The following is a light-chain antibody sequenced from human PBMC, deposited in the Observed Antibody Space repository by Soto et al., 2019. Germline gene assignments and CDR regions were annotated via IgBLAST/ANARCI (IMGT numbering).Light chain of an antibody. CDR2: DAS. CDR3: QQRRNWPRLA. J-gene: IGKJ4*01. V-gene: IGKV3-11*01. Sequence: DIVFTQSPATLSLSPGERSTLSCRASHSVGTYLAWYQQKPGQSPRLLIYDASNRATGIPARFTGSGSGTDFTLTISSLEPEDFAVYYCQQRRNWPRLAFGGGTKVDIK. CDR1: HSVGTY.